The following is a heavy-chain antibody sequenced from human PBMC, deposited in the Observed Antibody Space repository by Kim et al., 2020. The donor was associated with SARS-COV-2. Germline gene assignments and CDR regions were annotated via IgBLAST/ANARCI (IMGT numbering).Heavy chain of an antibody. CDR1: GFTVSSNY. CDR3: ASHRVRGIVGAIDY. CDR2: IYSGGST. D-gene: IGHD1-26*01. J-gene: IGHJ4*02. Sequence: GGSLRLSCAASGFTVSSNYMSWVRQAPGKGLEWVSVIYSGGSTYYADSVKGRFTISRDNSKNTLYLQMNSLRAEDTAVYYCASHRVRGIVGAIDYWGQGTLVTVSS. V-gene: IGHV3-53*01.